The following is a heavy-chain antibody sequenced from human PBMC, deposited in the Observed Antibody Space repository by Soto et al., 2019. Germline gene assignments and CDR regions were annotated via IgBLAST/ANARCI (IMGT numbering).Heavy chain of an antibody. CDR1: GYSISSGYY. D-gene: IGHD4-17*01. V-gene: IGHV4-38-2*01. Sequence: PSETLSLTCAVSGYSISSGYYWGWIRQPPGKGLEWIGSIYHSGSTYYNPSLKSRVTISVDTSKNQFSLKLSSVTAADTAVYYCARYTKDYGDSLWYFDLWGRGTLVTSPQ. CDR2: IYHSGST. CDR3: ARYTKDYGDSLWYFDL. J-gene: IGHJ2*01.